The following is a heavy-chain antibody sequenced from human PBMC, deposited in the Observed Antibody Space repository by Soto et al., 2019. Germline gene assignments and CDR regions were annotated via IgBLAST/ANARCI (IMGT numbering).Heavy chain of an antibody. D-gene: IGHD5-12*01. Sequence: GGSLRLSCAASGFDFGDYSFHWVRQAPGKGLEWISYISFSSQTIYYADSVKGRFTVSRDNAKKSLYLQMNTLRVEDTAVYFCARASSGYDLGDDFWGQGTLVTVSS. CDR1: GFDFGDYS. V-gene: IGHV3-48*01. CDR2: ISFSSQTI. CDR3: ARASSGYDLGDDF. J-gene: IGHJ4*02.